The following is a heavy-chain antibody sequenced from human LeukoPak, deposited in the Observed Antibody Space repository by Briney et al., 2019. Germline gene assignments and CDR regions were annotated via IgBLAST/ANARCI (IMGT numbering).Heavy chain of an antibody. CDR1: GGTFSSYS. CDR3: AGEEERGVTVAGTAFDY. D-gene: IGHD6-19*01. V-gene: IGHV1-69*04. Sequence: ASVKVSCKASGGTFSSYSITWVRQAPGQGLEWMGRIIPTLGIANNAQKFQGRVTITADKSTSTAYMELSSLRSEDTAVYYCAGEEERGVTVAGTAFDYWGQGTLVTVSS. CDR2: IIPTLGIA. J-gene: IGHJ4*02.